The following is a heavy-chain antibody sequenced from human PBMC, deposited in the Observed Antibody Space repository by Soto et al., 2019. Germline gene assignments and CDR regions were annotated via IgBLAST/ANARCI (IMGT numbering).Heavy chain of an antibody. V-gene: IGHV5-51*01. CDR3: ARNGVYCSGGSCYLDY. CDR2: IYPGDSDT. CDR1: GYSFTSYW. Sequence: PGESLKISCKGSGYSFTSYWIGWVRQMSGKGLEWMGIIYPGDSDTRYSPSFQGQVTISADKSISTAYLQWSSLKASDTAMYYCARNGVYCSGGSCYLDYWGQGTLVTVSS. J-gene: IGHJ4*02. D-gene: IGHD2-15*01.